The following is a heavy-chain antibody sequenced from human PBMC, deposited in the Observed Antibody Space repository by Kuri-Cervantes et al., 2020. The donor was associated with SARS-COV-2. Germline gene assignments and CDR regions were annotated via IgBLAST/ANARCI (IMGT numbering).Heavy chain of an antibody. CDR3: ARLYYYDSSGYYYYYGMDV. J-gene: IGHJ6*02. Sequence: ASVKVSCKASGYTFTSYGISWVRQAPGQGLEWMGWISAYNGNTNYAQKLQGRVTMTTDTSTSTAYMELRSLRSDDTDVYYCARLYYYDSSGYYYYYGMDVWGQGTTVTVSS. CDR1: GYTFTSYG. V-gene: IGHV1-18*01. CDR2: ISAYNGNT. D-gene: IGHD3-22*01.